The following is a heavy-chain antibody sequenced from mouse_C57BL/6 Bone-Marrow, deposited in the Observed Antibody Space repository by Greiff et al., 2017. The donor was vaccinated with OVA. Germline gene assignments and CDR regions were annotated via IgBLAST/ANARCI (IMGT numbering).Heavy chain of an antibody. V-gene: IGHV14-4*01. D-gene: IGHD1-1*01. Sequence: VQLQQSGAELVRPGASVKLSCTASGFNIKDDYMHWVKQRPEQGLEWIGWIDPENGDTEYASKFQGKATITADTSSNTAYLQLSSLTSEDTAVYYCTGSSSYGFAYWGQGTLVTVSA. CDR3: TGSSSYGFAY. J-gene: IGHJ3*01. CDR2: IDPENGDT. CDR1: GFNIKDDY.